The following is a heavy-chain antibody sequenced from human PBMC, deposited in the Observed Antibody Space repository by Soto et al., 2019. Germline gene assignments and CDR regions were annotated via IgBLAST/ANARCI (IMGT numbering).Heavy chain of an antibody. CDR1: GFTFSSYA. J-gene: IGHJ6*02. CDR2: ISYDGSNK. Sequence: GGSLRLSCAASGFTFSSYAMHWVRQAPGKGLEWVAVISYDGSNKYYADSVKGRFTISRDNSKNTLYLQMNSLRAEDTAVYYCAREGVTTDYYYYYGMDVWGQGTTVTVSS. CDR3: AREGVTTDYYYYYGMDV. D-gene: IGHD4-17*01. V-gene: IGHV3-30-3*01.